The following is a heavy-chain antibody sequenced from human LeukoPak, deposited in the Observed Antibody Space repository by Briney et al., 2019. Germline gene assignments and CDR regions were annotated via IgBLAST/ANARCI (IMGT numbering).Heavy chain of an antibody. D-gene: IGHD2-2*01. V-gene: IGHV1-69*13. CDR2: IIPIFGKA. Sequence: ASVKVSCKASGGTFSSFAISWVRQAPGQGLEWMGGIIPIFGKANYAQKFQGRVTITADESTSTAYMELSSLRSEDTAVYYCARDRLGYCSSTSCPPQYYGMDVWGQGTTVTVSS. CDR3: ARDRLGYCSSTSCPPQYYGMDV. J-gene: IGHJ6*02. CDR1: GGTFSSFA.